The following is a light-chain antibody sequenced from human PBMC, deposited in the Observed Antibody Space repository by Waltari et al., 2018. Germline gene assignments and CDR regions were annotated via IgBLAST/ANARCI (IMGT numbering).Light chain of an antibody. CDR1: QSLVHSDGNTY. CDR3: LQATQFPLT. V-gene: IGKV2-24*01. J-gene: IGKJ4*01. CDR2: KSS. Sequence: DIVMTQTPLSSPVTLGQPASISCRSSQSLVHSDGNTYLSWYQQRPGQPPRRLIDKSSMRLLWVADRFRGSWAGTACTLNISRVEAEDVGVYFCLQATQFPLTFGGGTKLEIK.